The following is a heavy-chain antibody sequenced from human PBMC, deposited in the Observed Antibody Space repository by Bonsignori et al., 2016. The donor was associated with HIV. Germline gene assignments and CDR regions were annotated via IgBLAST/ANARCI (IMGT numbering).Heavy chain of an antibody. CDR2: IYYSGST. J-gene: IGHJ4*02. CDR3: AREDCSGGTCLPLDY. Sequence: PGKGLEWIGYIYYSGSTNYNPSLKSRVTISVDTSKNQFSLKLSSVTAADTAVYYCAREDCSGGTCLPLDYWGQGTLVTVSS. V-gene: IGHV4-59*13. D-gene: IGHD2-15*01.